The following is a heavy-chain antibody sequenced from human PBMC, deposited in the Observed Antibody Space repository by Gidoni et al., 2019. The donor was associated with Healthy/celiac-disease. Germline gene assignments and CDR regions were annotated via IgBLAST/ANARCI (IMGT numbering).Heavy chain of an antibody. CDR2: IYTSGST. CDR3: ARVPDDYVYWYFDL. CDR1: GGSISSYY. D-gene: IGHD3-16*01. J-gene: IGHJ2*01. Sequence: QVQLQESGPGLVKPSETLSLTCTVAGGSISSYYWSWIRQPAGKGLEWIGRIYTSGSTNYNPSLKSRVTMSVNTSKNQFSLKLSSVTAADTAVYYCARVPDDYVYWYFDLWGRGTLVTVSS. V-gene: IGHV4-4*07.